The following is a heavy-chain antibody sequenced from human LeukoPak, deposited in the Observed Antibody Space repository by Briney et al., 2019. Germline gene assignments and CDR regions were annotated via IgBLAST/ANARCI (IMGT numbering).Heavy chain of an antibody. Sequence: GRSLRLSCVVSGISLSNYGMTWVRQAPGKGLEWVSYISERGGSTTYADPVKGRFTISRDTSLNTLYLQMNNLRAEDAAVYFCAKRAVVIRGILVIGYHQEAYHYDFWGQGVLVTASS. CDR2: ISERGGST. J-gene: IGHJ4*02. CDR3: AKRAVVIRGILVIGYHQEAYHYDF. D-gene: IGHD3-10*01. CDR1: GISLSNYG. V-gene: IGHV3-23*01.